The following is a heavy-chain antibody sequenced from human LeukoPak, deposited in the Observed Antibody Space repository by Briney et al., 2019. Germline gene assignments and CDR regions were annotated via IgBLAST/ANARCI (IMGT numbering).Heavy chain of an antibody. Sequence: GGSLRLSCAASGFTFTSYTMNWVRQAPGKGLEWVSSISSSSSYIYYADSVKGRFTISRDNAKNSLYLQMSSLRAEDTAIYYCARLYDILTGAFDYWGQGTLVTVSS. CDR2: ISSSSSYI. CDR1: GFTFTSYT. V-gene: IGHV3-21*01. CDR3: ARLYDILTGAFDY. J-gene: IGHJ4*02. D-gene: IGHD3-9*01.